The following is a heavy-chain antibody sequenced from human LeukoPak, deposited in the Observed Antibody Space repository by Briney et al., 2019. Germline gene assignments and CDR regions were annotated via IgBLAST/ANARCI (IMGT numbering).Heavy chain of an antibody. D-gene: IGHD6-13*01. CDR1: GFTFTNCH. J-gene: IGHJ4*02. Sequence: GGSLRLSCEASGFTFTNCHMSWLRQAPGRGPEWVSSISGDGRGFYADSVKGRFTISRDNSKNTLYLQMNSLRAEDTAVYYCAKVLPTGYSSSWYYFDYWGQGTLVTVSS. V-gene: IGHV3-23*01. CDR3: AKVLPTGYSSSWYYFDY. CDR2: ISGDGRG.